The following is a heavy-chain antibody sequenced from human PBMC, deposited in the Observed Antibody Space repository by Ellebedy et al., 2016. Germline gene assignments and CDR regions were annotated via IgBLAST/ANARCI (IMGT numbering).Heavy chain of an antibody. CDR2: IYYGGDT. Sequence: SETLSLTCTVSGGSISSSGYYWAWIRQPPGKGLEWIGNIYYGGDTYYNPSLKSRVTISLHTSTNQVSLKLTSVTAADAAVYFCARGVAGGYYADYWGQGTLVTVSS. V-gene: IGHV4-39*07. D-gene: IGHD1-26*01. J-gene: IGHJ4*02. CDR1: GGSISSSGYY. CDR3: ARGVAGGYYADY.